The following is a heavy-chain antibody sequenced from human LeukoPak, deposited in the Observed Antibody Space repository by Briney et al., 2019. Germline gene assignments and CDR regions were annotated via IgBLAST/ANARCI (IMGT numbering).Heavy chain of an antibody. CDR2: IYPADCDT. Sequence: GESLKISCKGSGYTFSNYWIGWVRQMPGKGLEWMGIIYPADCDTTYSPSFQGQVTISADKSINTAYLQWSSLKASDTAIYYCARRPPTVVTLSRDALHNWGQGTLVTVSS. D-gene: IGHD4-23*01. CDR1: GYTFSNYW. J-gene: IGHJ3*02. V-gene: IGHV5-51*01. CDR3: ARRPPTVVTLSRDALHN.